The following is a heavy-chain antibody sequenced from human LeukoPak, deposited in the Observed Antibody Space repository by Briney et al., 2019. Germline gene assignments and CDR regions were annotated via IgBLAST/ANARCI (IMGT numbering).Heavy chain of an antibody. CDR1: GFXFSSCS. Sequence: GGSLRLACAASGFXFSSCSVNWVRQAPGKGLEWVGFIRSKAYGGTTEYAASVKGRFTISRDDSKSIAYLQMNSLKTEDTAVYYCTRVLRGYGGYYFDYWGQGTLVTVSS. D-gene: IGHD4-23*01. V-gene: IGHV3-49*04. J-gene: IGHJ4*02. CDR3: TRVLRGYGGYYFDY. CDR2: IRSKAYGGTT.